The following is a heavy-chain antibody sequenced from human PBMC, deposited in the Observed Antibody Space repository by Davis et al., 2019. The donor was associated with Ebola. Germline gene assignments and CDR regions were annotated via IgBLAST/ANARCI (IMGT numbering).Heavy chain of an antibody. CDR2: IYTSGST. V-gene: IGHV4-4*07. J-gene: IGHJ6*03. D-gene: IGHD6-6*01. CDR3: ARVLGIAARNYMDV. Sequence: PSETLSLTCTVSGGSISSYYWSWIRQPAGKGLEWIGRIYTSGSTNYNPSLKSRVTMSVDTSKNQFSLKLSSVTAADTAVYYCARVLGIAARNYMDVWGKGTTVTVSS. CDR1: GGSISSYY.